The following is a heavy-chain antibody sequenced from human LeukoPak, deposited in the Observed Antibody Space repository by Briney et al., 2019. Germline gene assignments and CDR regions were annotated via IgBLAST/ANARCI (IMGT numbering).Heavy chain of an antibody. V-gene: IGHV4-4*09. CDR2: IYTSGST. J-gene: IGHJ4*02. CDR1: VGSLSSDY. Sequence: SGTLSLTCTVSVGSLSSDYWSWIRQPPERGRERIGYIYTSGSTNYNPSLESRVTISVDTSKNKFSLKLSSVTAADTAVYYWARLSGSYYSWHYFDYWGQGTLVTVSS. CDR3: ARLSGSYYSWHYFDY. D-gene: IGHD1-26*01.